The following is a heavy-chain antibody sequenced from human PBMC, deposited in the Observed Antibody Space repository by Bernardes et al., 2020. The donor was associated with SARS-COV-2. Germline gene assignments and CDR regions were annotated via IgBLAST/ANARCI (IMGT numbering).Heavy chain of an antibody. CDR3: ARAYYYDKFLDY. V-gene: IGHV4-31*03. D-gene: IGHD3-22*01. CDR2: IYYSGST. J-gene: IGHJ4*02. CDR1: GGSISSGGYY. Sequence: SETLSLTCTVSGGSISSGGYYWSWIRQHPGKGLEWIGYIYYSGSTYYNPSLKSRVTISVDTSKNQFSLKLSSVTAADTAVYYCARAYYYDKFLDYWGQGTPVTVSS.